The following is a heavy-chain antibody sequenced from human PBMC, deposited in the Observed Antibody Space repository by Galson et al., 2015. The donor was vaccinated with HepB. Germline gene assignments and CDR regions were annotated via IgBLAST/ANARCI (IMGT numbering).Heavy chain of an antibody. CDR1: RFTFNTYW. Sequence: LRLSCAASRFTFNTYWMHWVRQAPGKGLVRVSSIDTDGSDTTYADSVKGRFTISRDNAQKTLYLQMNSLRVEDTAVYYCARVYRPNCSGGTCFSLWFDPWGQGTLVTVSS. V-gene: IGHV3-74*01. CDR3: ARVYRPNCSGGTCFSLWFDP. J-gene: IGHJ5*02. D-gene: IGHD2-15*01. CDR2: IDTDGSDT.